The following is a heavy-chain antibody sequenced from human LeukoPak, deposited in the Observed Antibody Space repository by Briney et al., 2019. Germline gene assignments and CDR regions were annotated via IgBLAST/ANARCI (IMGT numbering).Heavy chain of an antibody. CDR2: IYTSGST. J-gene: IGHJ4*02. D-gene: IGHD5-12*01. Sequence: SETLSLTCTVSGGSISSGSYYWNWIRQPAGKGLEWIGRIYTSGSTNYNPSLKSRVTMSVDTSKNQFSLKLSSVTAADTAVYYCARNSGYENYDYWGQGTLVTVSS. V-gene: IGHV4-61*02. CDR3: ARNSGYENYDY. CDR1: GGSISSGSYY.